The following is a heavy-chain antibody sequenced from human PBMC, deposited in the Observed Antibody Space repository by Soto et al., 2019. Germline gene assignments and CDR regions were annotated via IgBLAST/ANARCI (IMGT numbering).Heavy chain of an antibody. CDR1: GGTFSSYA. CDR3: ARSIVVVTAAGY. D-gene: IGHD2-21*02. V-gene: IGHV1-3*01. J-gene: IGHJ4*02. Sequence: GASVKVSCKASGGTFSSYAMHWVRQAPGQRLEWMGWINAGNGNTKYSQKFQGRVTITRDTSASTAYMELSSLRSEDTAVYYCARSIVVVTAAGYWGQGTLVTVSS. CDR2: INAGNGNT.